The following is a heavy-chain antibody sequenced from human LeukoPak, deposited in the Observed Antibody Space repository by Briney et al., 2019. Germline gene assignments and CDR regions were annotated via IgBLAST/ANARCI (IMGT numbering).Heavy chain of an antibody. CDR3: ARGSGSQFDY. CDR1: GGSISSYC. V-gene: IGHV4-59*01. J-gene: IGHJ4*02. Sequence: SETLSLTCTVSGGSISSYCWSWIRQPPGKGLEWIGYIHYSGSTNYNPSLKSRVTISVDTSKNQFSLKLSSVTAADTAVYYCARGSGSQFDYWGQGTLVTVSS. D-gene: IGHD1-26*01. CDR2: IHYSGST.